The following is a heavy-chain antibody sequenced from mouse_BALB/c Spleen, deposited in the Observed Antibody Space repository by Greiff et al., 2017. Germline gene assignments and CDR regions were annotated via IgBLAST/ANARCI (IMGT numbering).Heavy chain of an antibody. J-gene: IGHJ3*01. Sequence: QVQLKQSGPQLVRPGASVKISCKASGYSFTSYWMHWVKQRPGQGLEWIGMIDPSDSETRLNQKFKDKATLTVDKSSSTAYMQLSSPTSEDSAVYYCARSYYGNYEAAYWGQGTLVTVSA. D-gene: IGHD2-1*01. V-gene: IGHV1S126*01. CDR2: IDPSDSET. CDR3: ARSYYGNYEAAY. CDR1: GYSFTSYW.